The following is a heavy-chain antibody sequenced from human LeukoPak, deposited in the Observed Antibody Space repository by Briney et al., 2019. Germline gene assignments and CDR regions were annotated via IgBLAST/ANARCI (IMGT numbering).Heavy chain of an antibody. CDR1: GYSISIAYY. D-gene: IGHD1-1*01. CDR3: ARYDSRGSGSTQLEY. V-gene: IGHV4-38-2*02. CDR2: IFRCGSP. J-gene: IGHJ4*02. Sequence: SETLSLTCTVSGYSISIAYYWGWIRQPPGKGLEWIGRIFRCGSPSYNPSLKSRLTMPMDTSMNQFSLQLTSVTAADTAVYYCARYDSRGSGSTQLEYWGQGILVTISS.